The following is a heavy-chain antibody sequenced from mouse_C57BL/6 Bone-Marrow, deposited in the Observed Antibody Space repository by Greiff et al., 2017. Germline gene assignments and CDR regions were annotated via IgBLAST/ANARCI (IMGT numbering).Heavy chain of an antibody. J-gene: IGHJ2*01. CDR1: GYTFTSYC. CDR3: ARGDGYDKGDY. Sequence: QVHVKQSGAELARPGASVKLSCKASGYTFTSYCISWVKQRTGQGLEWIGEIYPRSGNTYYNEKFKGKATLTADKSSSTAYMELRSLTSEDSAVYFCARGDGYDKGDYWGQGTTLTVAA. CDR2: IYPRSGNT. V-gene: IGHV1-81*01. D-gene: IGHD2-2*01.